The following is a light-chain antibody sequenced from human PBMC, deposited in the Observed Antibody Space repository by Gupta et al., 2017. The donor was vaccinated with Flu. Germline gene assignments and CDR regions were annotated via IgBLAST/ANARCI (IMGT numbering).Light chain of an antibody. Sequence: SSQLTPDPAGSVGLVQAVRVTCQGDSLRSYYDSWYQQTPGQAPVLVMYGENKRPSGIPDRFAGFRSGNTASLTITGAQAEDEADYYCNSRDSSGNHLWVFGGGTKLTVL. CDR2: GEN. CDR1: SLRSYY. V-gene: IGLV3-19*01. J-gene: IGLJ3*02. CDR3: NSRDSSGNHLWV.